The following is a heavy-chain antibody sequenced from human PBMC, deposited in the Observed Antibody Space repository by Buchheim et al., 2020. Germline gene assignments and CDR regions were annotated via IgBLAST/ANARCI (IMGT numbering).Heavy chain of an antibody. Sequence: QLQLQESGPGLVKPSETLSLTCTVSGGSISSSSYYWGWIRQPPGKGLEWIGSIYYSGSTYYNPSLKSRVTISVDKSQNQFSLKLSSVTAADTAVYYCARHGDIVVVPAAMEFDYWGQGTL. V-gene: IGHV4-39*01. J-gene: IGHJ4*02. CDR2: IYYSGST. CDR3: ARHGDIVVVPAAMEFDY. CDR1: GGSISSSSYY. D-gene: IGHD2-2*01.